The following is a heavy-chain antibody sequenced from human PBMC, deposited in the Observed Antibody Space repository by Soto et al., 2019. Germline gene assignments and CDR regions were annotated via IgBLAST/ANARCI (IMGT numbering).Heavy chain of an antibody. CDR1: GGTFSSYA. D-gene: IGHD3-22*01. Sequence: SVKVSCKASGGTFSSYAISWVRQAPGQGLEWMGGIIPIFGTANYAQKFQGRVTITADESTSSAYMELSSLRSEDTAVYYCATPRDDSSGYYSHCGQGTLVTVSS. CDR3: ATPRDDSSGYYSH. J-gene: IGHJ4*02. CDR2: IIPIFGTA. V-gene: IGHV1-69*13.